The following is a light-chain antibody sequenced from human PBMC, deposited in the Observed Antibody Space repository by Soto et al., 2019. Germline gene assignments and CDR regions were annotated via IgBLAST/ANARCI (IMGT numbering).Light chain of an antibody. CDR3: VTWDTSLTTTVL. CDR2: DNN. Sequence: QSVLTQPPSVSAAPGQKVIISCSGSSSNIETNFVSWYQQLPGTAPKLLIFDNNKRPSGIPDRFSGSKSGTSATLGITGLQTGDEGDYYCVTWDTSLTTTVLFGGGTKLTVL. V-gene: IGLV1-51*01. J-gene: IGLJ2*01. CDR1: SSNIETNF.